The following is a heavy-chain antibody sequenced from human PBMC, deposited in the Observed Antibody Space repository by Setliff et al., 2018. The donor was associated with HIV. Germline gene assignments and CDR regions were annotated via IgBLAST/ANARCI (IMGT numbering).Heavy chain of an antibody. CDR1: GYTFTTYD. V-gene: IGHV1-18*01. CDR2: ISAYNGNT. D-gene: IGHD1-26*01. Sequence: ASVKVSCKASGYTFTTYDITWVRQAPGQGLEGLGWISAYNGNTNYAQKLQGRVTMTTDTSTSTAYMELRSLGSDDTAVYYCARDLWGDDAFDIWGQGTMVTVSS. CDR3: ARDLWGDDAFDI. J-gene: IGHJ3*02.